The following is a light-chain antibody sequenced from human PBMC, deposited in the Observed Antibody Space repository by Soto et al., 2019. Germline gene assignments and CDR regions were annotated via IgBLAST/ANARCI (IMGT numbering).Light chain of an antibody. CDR1: QSVGSN. J-gene: IGKJ3*01. Sequence: EIVMTQSPATLSVSPGEIATLSCRASQSVGSNVAWYQQKPGQAPRLLIYGESTRPTGIPARFNGSESGTEFNLPISSLQYEDFAVYYCQQYNNWPLTFGPGTKVDIK. CDR2: GES. V-gene: IGKV3-15*01. CDR3: QQYNNWPLT.